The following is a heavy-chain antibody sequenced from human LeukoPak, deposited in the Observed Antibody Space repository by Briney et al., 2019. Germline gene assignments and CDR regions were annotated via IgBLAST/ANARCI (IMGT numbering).Heavy chain of an antibody. CDR1: GGSFSGYY. V-gene: IGHV4-34*01. CDR2: INHSGST. D-gene: IGHD3-10*01. J-gene: IGHJ6*04. Sequence: SETLSLTCAVYGGSFSGYYWSWIRQPPGKGLEWIGEINHSGSTNYNPSLKSRVTISVDTSKNQFSLKLSSVTAADTAVYYCATGMAVRGVITGRRKPYYYYYGMDVWGKGTTVTVSS. CDR3: ATGMAVRGVITGRRKPYYYYYGMDV.